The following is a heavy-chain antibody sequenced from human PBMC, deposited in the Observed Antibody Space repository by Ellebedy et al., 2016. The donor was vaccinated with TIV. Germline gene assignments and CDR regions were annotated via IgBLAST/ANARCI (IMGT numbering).Heavy chain of an antibody. CDR2: MYTSGTT. CDR1: GDSVSSGSYY. J-gene: IGHJ4*02. D-gene: IGHD3/OR15-3a*01. Sequence: GSLRLSCTVSGDSVSSGSYYCGWVRQPPGKGLEWIGNMYTSGTTNYNPTLDSRVTISLDTSTGQFSLRLRSVTAADTAIYYCARGIGPYPVHWGQGTPVIVSS. V-gene: IGHV4-39*07. CDR3: ARGIGPYPVH.